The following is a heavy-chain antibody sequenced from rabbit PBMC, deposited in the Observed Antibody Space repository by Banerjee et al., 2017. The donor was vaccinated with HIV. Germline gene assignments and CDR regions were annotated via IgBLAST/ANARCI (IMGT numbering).Heavy chain of an antibody. CDR1: GFSFSNKYV. D-gene: IGHD6-1*01. Sequence: QEQLEESGGGLVQPEGSLTLTCPAPGFSFSNKYVMCWVRQAPGKGLEWIACINTSSGNTVYATWAKGRFTISKTSWTTVTLQMTSLTAADTATYFCARVPPGYGGYGYFNLWGQGTLVTVS. CDR2: INTSSGNT. V-gene: IGHV1S45*01. CDR3: ARVPPGYGGYGYFNL. J-gene: IGHJ4*01.